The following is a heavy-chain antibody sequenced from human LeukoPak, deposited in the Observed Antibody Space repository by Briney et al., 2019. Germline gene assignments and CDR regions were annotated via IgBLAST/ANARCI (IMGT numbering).Heavy chain of an antibody. Sequence: GGSLRLSCAASRFTFSSYAVSWVSQAQGKGLEWVSAISGSGGSTYYADSVNGRFTISRDNSKNALYLQMNSRRAEDTAVYYCAKADSSSWYDNWFDPWGQGTLFTVSS. V-gene: IGHV3-23*01. CDR2: ISGSGGST. D-gene: IGHD6-13*01. CDR3: AKADSSSWYDNWFDP. J-gene: IGHJ5*02. CDR1: RFTFSSYA.